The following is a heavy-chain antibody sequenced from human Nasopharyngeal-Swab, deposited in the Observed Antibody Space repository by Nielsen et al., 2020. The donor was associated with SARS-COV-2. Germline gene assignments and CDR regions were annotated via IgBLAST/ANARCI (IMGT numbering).Heavy chain of an antibody. D-gene: IGHD6-13*01. CDR2: ISGSGGST. CDR1: GFTFSSYA. CDR3: AKGGTPGSIAAALGYYYGMDV. Sequence: GGYLRPSCASSGFTFSSYAMSWVRQAPGEGLEWVSAISGSGGSTYYADSVKGRFTISRDNSKNTLYLQMNSLRAEDTAVYYCAKGGTPGSIAAALGYYYGMDVWGQGTTVTVSS. V-gene: IGHV3-23*01. J-gene: IGHJ6*02.